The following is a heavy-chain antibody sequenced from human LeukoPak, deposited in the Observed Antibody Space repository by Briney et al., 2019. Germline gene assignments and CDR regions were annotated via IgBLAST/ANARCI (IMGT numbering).Heavy chain of an antibody. CDR3: AKTWRRDGYKFDY. CDR2: ISYDGSNK. CDR1: GFTFSSYA. V-gene: IGHV3-30*18. Sequence: GGSLRLSCAASGFTFSSYAMSWVRQAPGKGLEWVAVISYDGSNKYYADSVKGRFTISRDNSKNTLYLQMNSLRAEDTAVYYCAKTWRRDGYKFDYWGQGTLVTVSS. D-gene: IGHD5-24*01. J-gene: IGHJ4*02.